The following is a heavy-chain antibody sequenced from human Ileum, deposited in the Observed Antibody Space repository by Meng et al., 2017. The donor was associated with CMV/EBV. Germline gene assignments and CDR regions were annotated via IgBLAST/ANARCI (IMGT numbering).Heavy chain of an antibody. Sequence: VRHQRWGPGLLKPSEPLALMCVAYGGSFREYHWSWIRQPPGKGLEWIGEINHGGSSNYNPSLKSRVTISVDRSRNQVSLKLTSVTAADTAVYYCARASPQRRFLSYWGQGTLVTVSS. D-gene: IGHD3-3*01. J-gene: IGHJ4*02. CDR2: INHGGSS. CDR3: ARASPQRRFLSY. V-gene: IGHV4-34*01. CDR1: GGSFREYH.